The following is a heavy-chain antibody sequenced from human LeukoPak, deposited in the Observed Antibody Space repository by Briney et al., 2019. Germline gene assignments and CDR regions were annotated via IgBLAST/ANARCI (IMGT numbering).Heavy chain of an antibody. CDR1: GFTFSSSL. J-gene: IGHJ4*02. Sequence: GGSLRLSCAASGFTFSSSLMSWVRQAPGKRLEWVANIKADGSEKHYVDSMKGRFTISRDNAKTSLYLQMNSVKVEDTAVYYCTMGVEFLPYWGQGTLVTVSS. CDR3: TMGVEFLPY. CDR2: IKADGSEK. V-gene: IGHV3-7*01. D-gene: IGHD2-15*01.